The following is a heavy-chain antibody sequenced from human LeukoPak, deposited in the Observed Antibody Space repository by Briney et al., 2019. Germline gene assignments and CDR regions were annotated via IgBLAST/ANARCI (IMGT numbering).Heavy chain of an antibody. J-gene: IGHJ6*03. V-gene: IGHV4-61*02. Sequence: PSQTLSLTCTVSGGPISSGSYYWSWIRQPAGKGLEWIGRIYTSGSTNYNPSLKSRVTISVDTSKNQFSLKLSSVTAADTAVYYCARGNTDYGDYVYYYMDVWGKGTTVTVSS. CDR1: GGPISSGSYY. CDR3: ARGNTDYGDYVYYYMDV. CDR2: IYTSGST. D-gene: IGHD4-17*01.